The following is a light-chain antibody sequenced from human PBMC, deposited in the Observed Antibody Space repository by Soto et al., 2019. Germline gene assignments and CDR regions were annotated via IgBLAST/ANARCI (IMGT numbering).Light chain of an antibody. CDR3: AVWDDNLNGVV. CDR1: SSNIGTNT. Sequence: QLVLTQPPSASGTPGQRATISCSGSSSNIGTNTVNWYQQLPGTAPKLLIYANNQRPSWVPDRFSGSKSGTSASLAISGLQAEDEADYYCAVWDDNLNGVVFGGGTQLTVL. J-gene: IGLJ2*01. V-gene: IGLV1-44*01. CDR2: ANN.